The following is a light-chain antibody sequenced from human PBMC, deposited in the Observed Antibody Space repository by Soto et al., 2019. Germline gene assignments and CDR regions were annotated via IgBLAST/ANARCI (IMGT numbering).Light chain of an antibody. Sequence: EIVMTQSPATLSPSPGERATLSCRASLSVSSDLAWYRQKPGQAPRLLIYRAFTRATGIPARFSGSGFGTDFTLTISSLQSEDFAVYYCQQYNNWPLTFGGGTKVEIK. CDR2: RAF. CDR1: LSVSSD. J-gene: IGKJ4*01. V-gene: IGKV3-15*01. CDR3: QQYNNWPLT.